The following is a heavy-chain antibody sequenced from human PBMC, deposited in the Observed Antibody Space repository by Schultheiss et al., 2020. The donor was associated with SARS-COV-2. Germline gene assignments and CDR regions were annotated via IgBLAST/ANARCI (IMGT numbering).Heavy chain of an antibody. CDR3: ARGYSNYGRYGMDV. CDR2: MNPNSGNT. CDR1: GYTFTSYD. Sequence: ASVKVSCKASGYTFTSYDINWVRQATGQGLEWMGWMNPNSGNTGYAQKFQGRVTMTRNTSISTAYMELSSLRSEDTAVYYCARGYSNYGRYGMDVWGQGTLVTVSS. J-gene: IGHJ6*02. V-gene: IGHV1-8*01. D-gene: IGHD4-11*01.